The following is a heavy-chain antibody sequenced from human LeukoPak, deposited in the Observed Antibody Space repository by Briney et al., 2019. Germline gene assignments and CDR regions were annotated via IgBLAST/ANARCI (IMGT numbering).Heavy chain of an antibody. D-gene: IGHD3-10*01. V-gene: IGHV1-2*02. CDR2: SDPNTGAT. CDR1: GYSFTSFY. Sequence: ASVQVSRRTSGYSFTSFYIHWLRQAPGQGFEWIGWSDPNTGATKYENFQGRVTMTTDTSIRTAYMDLTRLTSDDTAVYYCARANPYDNKGYSPELRYWGQGTLVTVSS. CDR3: ARANPYDNKGYSPELRY. J-gene: IGHJ4*02.